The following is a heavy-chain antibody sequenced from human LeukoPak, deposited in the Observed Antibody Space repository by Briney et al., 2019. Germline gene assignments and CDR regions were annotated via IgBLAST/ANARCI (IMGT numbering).Heavy chain of an antibody. V-gene: IGHV5-10-1*01. CDR2: IDPSDSYT. CDR1: GYSFTSYW. Sequence: RGESLKISCKGSGYSFTSYWISWVRQVPGKGLEWMGRIDPSDSYTNYSPSFQGHVTISADKSISTAYLQWSSLKASDTAMYYCARLGEYSGYDYYFDYWGQGTLVTVSS. CDR3: ARLGEYSGYDYYFDY. J-gene: IGHJ4*02. D-gene: IGHD5-12*01.